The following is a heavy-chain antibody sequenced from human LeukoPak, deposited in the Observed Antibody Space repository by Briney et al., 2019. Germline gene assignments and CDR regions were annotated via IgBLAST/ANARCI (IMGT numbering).Heavy chain of an antibody. CDR1: GYTLTSYF. CDR3: ARGVLLWFGELNAFDI. V-gene: IGHV1-46*01. D-gene: IGHD3-10*01. Sequence: ASVKVSCKASGYTLTSYFIHWVRQAPGQGLEWMGIINPSGGSTSYAQKFQGRVTMTRDTSTSTVYMELSSLRSEDTAVYYCARGVLLWFGELNAFDICGQGKIGTVSS. CDR2: INPSGGST. J-gene: IGHJ3*02.